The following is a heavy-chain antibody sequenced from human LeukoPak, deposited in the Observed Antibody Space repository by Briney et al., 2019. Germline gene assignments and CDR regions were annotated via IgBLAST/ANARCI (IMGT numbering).Heavy chain of an antibody. CDR2: IWYDGSNK. V-gene: IGHV3-33*01. CDR3: ARGRGKVKPTSFDY. D-gene: IGHD3-16*01. CDR1: GFTFSSYG. Sequence: GGSLRLSCAASGFTFSSYGMHWVRQAPGKGLEWVAVIWYDGSNKYYADSVKGRFTISRDNSKNTLYLQMNSLRAGDTAVYYCARGRGKVKPTSFDYWGQGTLVTVSS. J-gene: IGHJ4*02.